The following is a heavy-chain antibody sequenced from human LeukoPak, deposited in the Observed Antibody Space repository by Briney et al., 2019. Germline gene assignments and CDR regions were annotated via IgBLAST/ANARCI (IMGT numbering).Heavy chain of an antibody. CDR2: INPNSGGT. D-gene: IGHD1-1*01. V-gene: IGHV1-2*02. CDR3: ARGGNWKSGYYFYYMDV. Sequence: GASVKVSCKASGYTFAGYYMHWVRQAPGQGLEWMGWINPNSGGTNYAQKFQGRVTMTRDTSISTAYMELSRLRSDDTAVYYCARGGNWKSGYYFYYMDVWGKGTTVTVSS. J-gene: IGHJ6*03. CDR1: GYTFAGYY.